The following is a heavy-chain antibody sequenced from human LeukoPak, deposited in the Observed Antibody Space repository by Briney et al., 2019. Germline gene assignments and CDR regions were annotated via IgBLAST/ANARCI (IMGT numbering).Heavy chain of an antibody. CDR1: GFTFSSCW. CDR2: INSGGYST. J-gene: IGHJ4*02. CDR3: ARVTSRTATIFDF. D-gene: IGHD2-21*02. Sequence: GGSLRLSCAAPGFTFSSCWMHWVRQGPGKGVVWVARINSGGYSTSYADSVKGLFPISRDNPRNTLYLQMSSLRVEDTALYYCARVTSRTATIFDFWGQGTLVTVS. V-gene: IGHV3-74*01.